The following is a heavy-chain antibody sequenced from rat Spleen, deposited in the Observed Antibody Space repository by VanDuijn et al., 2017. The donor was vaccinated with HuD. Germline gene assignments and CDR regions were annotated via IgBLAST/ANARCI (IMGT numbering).Heavy chain of an antibody. J-gene: IGHJ4*01. D-gene: IGHD1-4*01. CDR1: GFTFSDYY. CDR3: ARQGGDNSYVMDA. CDR2: ISYDGSST. V-gene: IGHV5-29*01. Sequence: EVQLVESDGGLVQPGRSLKLSCAASGFTFSDYYLAWVRQAPTKGLEWVATISYDGSSTYYRDSVKGRFTISRDKAKSTLYLQMDSLRSEDTATYYCARQGGDNSYVMDAWGQGASVTVSS.